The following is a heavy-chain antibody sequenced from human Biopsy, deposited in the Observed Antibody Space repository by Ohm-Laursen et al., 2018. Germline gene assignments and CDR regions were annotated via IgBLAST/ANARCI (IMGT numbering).Heavy chain of an antibody. D-gene: IGHD2-2*02. J-gene: IGHJ6*02. CDR2: IYDRGST. Sequence: SDTLSLTCPVSGDSVSSGSFYWTWIRQPPGQGLEYIGYIYDRGSTANYNPSLESRVTMSVDTSKNQFSLKLSSVTAADTAVYYCASMPAAIHEPNYSYYGMHVWGQGTTVTVSS. CDR3: ASMPAAIHEPNYSYYGMHV. V-gene: IGHV4-61*01. CDR1: GDSVSSGSFY.